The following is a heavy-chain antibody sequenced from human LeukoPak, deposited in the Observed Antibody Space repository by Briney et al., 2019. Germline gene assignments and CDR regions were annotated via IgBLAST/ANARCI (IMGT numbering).Heavy chain of an antibody. CDR2: INPNSGGT. Sequence: GASVKVSCKASGYTFTGYYMHWVRQAPGQGLEWMGWINPNSGGTNYAQKFQGRVTMTRDTSISTAYMELSRLRSDDTAVYYCARDPGTMVRGLVDYWGQGTLVTVSS. J-gene: IGHJ4*02. CDR3: ARDPGTMVRGLVDY. D-gene: IGHD3-10*01. CDR1: GYTFTGYY. V-gene: IGHV1-2*02.